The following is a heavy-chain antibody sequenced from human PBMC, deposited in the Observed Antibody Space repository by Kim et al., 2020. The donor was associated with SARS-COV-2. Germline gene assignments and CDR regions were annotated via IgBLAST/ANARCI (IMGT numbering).Heavy chain of an antibody. J-gene: IGHJ6*02. V-gene: IGHV3-72*01. CDR1: GFTFSDHY. CDR2: TRNKANSYTT. D-gene: IGHD3-3*01. CDR3: VQYPYYDFWGAYGMDV. Sequence: GGSLRLSCAASGFTFSDHYMDWVRQAPGKGLEWVGRTRNKANSYTTEYAASVKGRFTISRDDSKNSLYLQMNSLKTEDTAVYYCVQYPYYDFWGAYGMDVWGQGTTVTVSS.